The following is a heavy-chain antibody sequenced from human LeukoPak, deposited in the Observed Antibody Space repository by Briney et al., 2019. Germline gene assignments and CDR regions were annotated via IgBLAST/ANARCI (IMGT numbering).Heavy chain of an antibody. CDR3: AKGESHASAWYFDS. J-gene: IGHJ4*02. Sequence: QPGGSLRLSCAASGFTFRSYAMSWVRQAPGKGLEWVSAISGSGGGTYYTDSVKGRFTISRDNSKNTLYLQMNSLRVEDTAVYYCAKGESHASAWYFDSWGQGTLVTVSS. D-gene: IGHD6-19*01. CDR1: GFTFRSYA. V-gene: IGHV3-23*01. CDR2: ISGSGGGT.